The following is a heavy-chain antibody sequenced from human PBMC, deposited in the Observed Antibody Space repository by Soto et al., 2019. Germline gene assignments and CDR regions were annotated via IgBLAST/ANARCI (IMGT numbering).Heavy chain of an antibody. J-gene: IGHJ4*02. CDR2: ISAYNGNT. CDR3: SRDPVDIAARTFDY. V-gene: IGHV1-18*01. CDR1: GYTFTSYG. Sequence: ASVKVSCKASGYTFTSYGISWVRQAPGQGIERMGWISAYNGNTNYAQKLQGRVTMTTDTSTSTAYLELRSLRSDDTVVYFCSRDPVDIAARTFDYWGQGTLVTVXS. D-gene: IGHD6-6*01.